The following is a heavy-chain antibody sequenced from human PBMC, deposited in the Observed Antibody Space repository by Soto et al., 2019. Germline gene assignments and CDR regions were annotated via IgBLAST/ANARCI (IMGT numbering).Heavy chain of an antibody. CDR3: TTHSINYHILTAYFNY. Sequence: HPGGSLRLSCAGSGFTFSNAWMNWFRQAPGKGLEWVGRIRSKANSDATVYAASVKGRFTISRDDSKNTAYLQMNSLKTEDTAVYYCTTHSINYHILTAYFNYRGQGSLVTVSS. V-gene: IGHV3-73*01. CDR2: IRSKANSDAT. J-gene: IGHJ4*02. CDR1: GFTFSNAW. D-gene: IGHD3-9*01.